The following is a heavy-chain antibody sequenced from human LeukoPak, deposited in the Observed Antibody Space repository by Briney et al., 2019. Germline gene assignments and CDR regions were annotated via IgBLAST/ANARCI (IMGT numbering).Heavy chain of an antibody. V-gene: IGHV3-23*01. Sequence: GGSLRLSCAASGFTFGSYAMSWVRQAPGKGLEWVSFITTSGGSTSYADSVEGRFTISRDNPRSTLYMQMNSLRDEDTAVYYCAIMHGYYDGSGYWVQWGQGTLVTVSS. D-gene: IGHD3-22*01. J-gene: IGHJ4*02. CDR2: ITTSGGST. CDR3: AIMHGYYDGSGYWVQ. CDR1: GFTFGSYA.